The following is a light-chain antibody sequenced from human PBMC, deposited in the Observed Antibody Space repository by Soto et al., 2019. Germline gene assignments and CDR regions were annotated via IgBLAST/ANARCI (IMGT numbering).Light chain of an antibody. CDR2: DTS. Sequence: EVVMTPSPATLSVSPGERATLSCRASQSVGSNLAWYQQKPGQAPRLLIYDTSTRATGIPARFSGSGSGTEFTLTISSLQSEDFAVYYCQQYSNWPPITFGQGTRLEIK. V-gene: IGKV3-15*01. CDR1: QSVGSN. CDR3: QQYSNWPPIT. J-gene: IGKJ5*01.